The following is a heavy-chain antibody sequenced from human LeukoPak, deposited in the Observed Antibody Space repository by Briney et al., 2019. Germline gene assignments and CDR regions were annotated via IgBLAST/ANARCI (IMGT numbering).Heavy chain of an antibody. CDR3: ARAQGGHSYGDVGDY. D-gene: IGHD5-18*01. J-gene: IGHJ4*02. V-gene: IGHV3-48*03. CDR2: IGINTL. Sequence: PGGSLRLSCTASGFIFSAYEMIWVRQAPGKGLECISYIGINTLYYADSVKGRFTSSRDNTKNSLYLQMNSLRDAGTAIYYCARAQGGHSYGDVGDYWGQGTRVTVS. CDR1: GFIFSAYE.